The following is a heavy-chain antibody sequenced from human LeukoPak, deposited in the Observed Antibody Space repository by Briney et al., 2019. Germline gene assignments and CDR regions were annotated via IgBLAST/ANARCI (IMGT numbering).Heavy chain of an antibody. V-gene: IGHV3-30*18. J-gene: IGHJ4*02. CDR3: AKDEAGSTYFDY. Sequence: GGSLRLSCAASGFTFSHYGMHWVRQAPGKGLEWVAVMPYDESNKYYADSVKGRFTISRDNSKNTLYLQMNSLRAEDTAIYYCAKDEAGSTYFDYWGQGTLVTVSS. D-gene: IGHD2-15*01. CDR1: GFTFSHYG. CDR2: MPYDESNK.